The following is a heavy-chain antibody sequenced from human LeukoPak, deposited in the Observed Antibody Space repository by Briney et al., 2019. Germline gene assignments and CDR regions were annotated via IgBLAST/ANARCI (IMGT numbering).Heavy chain of an antibody. J-gene: IGHJ4*02. V-gene: IGHV1-69*04. D-gene: IGHD3-22*01. CDR1: GGTFSSYA. Sequence: SVKVSCKASGGTFSSYAISWVRQAPGQGLEWMGRIIPILGIANYAQKFQGRVTITADKSTSTAYMELSRLRSDDTAVYYCARGHYESSGYYYVHYWGQGTLVTVSS. CDR2: IIPILGIA. CDR3: ARGHYESSGYYYVHY.